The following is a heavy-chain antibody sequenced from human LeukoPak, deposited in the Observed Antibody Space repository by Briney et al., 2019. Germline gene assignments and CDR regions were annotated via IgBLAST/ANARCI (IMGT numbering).Heavy chain of an antibody. CDR1: GFTFSSYS. D-gene: IGHD7-27*01. CDR3: GRGHWGLDY. CDR2: ISDSGANT. Sequence: PGGTLRLSCAASGFTFSSYSMSWVRQAPGKGLEWVSIISDSGANTYYADSVRGRFTISRDNSKNTLYLQMNSLRAEDTAIYYCGRGHWGLDYWGQGTLVTVSS. J-gene: IGHJ4*02. V-gene: IGHV3-23*01.